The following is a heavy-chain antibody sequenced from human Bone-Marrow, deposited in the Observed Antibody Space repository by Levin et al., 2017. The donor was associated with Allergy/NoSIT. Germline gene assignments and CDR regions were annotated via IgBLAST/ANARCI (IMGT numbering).Heavy chain of an antibody. V-gene: IGHV4-30-4*01. CDR1: GGSIGSSDYY. Sequence: SETLSLTCTVSGGSIGSSDYYWSWIRQTPGKGLEWIGCIYYLGHTYYNRSLKSRVTISMDTSKNQLSLKLRFVTAADTAVYFCARGGMFYHDSSGYPFDYWGLGAQVTVSS. J-gene: IGHJ4*02. CDR3: ARGGMFYHDSSGYPFDY. D-gene: IGHD3-22*01. CDR2: IYYLGHT.